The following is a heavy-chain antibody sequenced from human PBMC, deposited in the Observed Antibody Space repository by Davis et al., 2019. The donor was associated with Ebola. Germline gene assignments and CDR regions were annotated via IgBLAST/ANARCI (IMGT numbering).Heavy chain of an antibody. CDR3: ARDSWGFLEWLLYSYYMDV. J-gene: IGHJ6*03. Sequence: GGSLRLSCAASGFTFSSYWMSWVRQAPGKGLEWVANIKQDGSEKYYVDSVKGRFTISRDNAKNSLYLQMNSLRAEDTAVYYCARDSWGFLEWLLYSYYMDVWGKGTTVTVSS. CDR2: IKQDGSEK. CDR1: GFTFSSYW. V-gene: IGHV3-7*03. D-gene: IGHD3-3*01.